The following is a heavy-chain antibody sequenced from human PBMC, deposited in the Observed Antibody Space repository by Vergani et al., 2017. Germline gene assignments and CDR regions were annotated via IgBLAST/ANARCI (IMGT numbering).Heavy chain of an antibody. CDR3: ASTYGSMSYTFDY. CDR2: IYYSGST. J-gene: IGHJ4*02. CDR1: GGSISSYY. D-gene: IGHD3-10*01. V-gene: IGHV4-59*01. Sequence: QVQLQESGPGLVKPSETLSLTCTVSGGSISSYYWSWTRQPPGKGLEWIGYIYYSGSTNYNPSLKSRVTISVDTSKNQFSLKLSSVTAADTAVYYCASTYGSMSYTFDYWGQGTLVTVSS.